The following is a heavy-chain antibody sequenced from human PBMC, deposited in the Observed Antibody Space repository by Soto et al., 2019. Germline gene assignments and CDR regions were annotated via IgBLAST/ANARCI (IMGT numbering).Heavy chain of an antibody. Sequence: PSGILSLTCTVSGDSISSYSWSWTRQPPGKGLEWIGNIHYNGNTKYSPSLKSRVTMSVDTSKNHFSLKLSSVTAADTAVYYCARGYGSGSYYDWGQGTLVTVSS. V-gene: IGHV4-59*01. J-gene: IGHJ4*02. CDR2: IHYNGNT. CDR1: GDSISSYS. CDR3: ARGYGSGSYYD. D-gene: IGHD3-10*01.